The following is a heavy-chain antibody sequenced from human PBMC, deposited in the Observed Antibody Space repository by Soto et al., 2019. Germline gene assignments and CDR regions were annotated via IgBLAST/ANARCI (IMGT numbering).Heavy chain of an antibody. Sequence: GGSLRLSCTASGFTFSTSAMSWVRQAPGRGLEWVSGISGSGAGTYYADSVKGRFTISRDNSKNTLYLQMSGLRAEDAAIYYCAKGPTVFGAVISFDYYYGMYVWGQGTPVTVSS. CDR1: GFTFSTSA. CDR2: ISGSGAGT. D-gene: IGHD3-3*01. J-gene: IGHJ6*02. CDR3: AKGPTVFGAVISFDYYYGMYV. V-gene: IGHV3-23*01.